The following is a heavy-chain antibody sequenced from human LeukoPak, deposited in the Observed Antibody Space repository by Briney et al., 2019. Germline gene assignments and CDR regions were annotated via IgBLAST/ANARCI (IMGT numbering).Heavy chain of an antibody. D-gene: IGHD2-2*01. J-gene: IGHJ5*02. CDR2: MFYSGNT. CDR3: ASMRYCSSTSCYGFDP. CDR1: GASITSYH. V-gene: IGHV4-4*07. Sequence: SETLSLTCTVSGASITSYHWSWIRQPAGKGLEWIGRMFYSGNTDYNPSLKSRLTMSIDTSKNQFSLRLSSVTAADTAVYYCASMRYCSSTSCYGFDPWGQGALVTVSS.